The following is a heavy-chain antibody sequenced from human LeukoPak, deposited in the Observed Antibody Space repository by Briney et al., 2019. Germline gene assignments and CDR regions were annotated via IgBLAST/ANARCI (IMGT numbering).Heavy chain of an antibody. CDR2: INPNSGGT. D-gene: IGHD6-13*01. V-gene: IGHV1-2*02. Sequence: ASVKVSCKASGYTFTGYYMHWARQAPGQGLEWMGWINPNSGGTNYAQKFQGRVTMTRDTSISTAYMELSRLRSDDTAVYYCARGGYPQDYYYYYYYMDVWGKGTTVTISS. CDR3: ARGGYPQDYYYYYYYMDV. J-gene: IGHJ6*03. CDR1: GYTFTGYY.